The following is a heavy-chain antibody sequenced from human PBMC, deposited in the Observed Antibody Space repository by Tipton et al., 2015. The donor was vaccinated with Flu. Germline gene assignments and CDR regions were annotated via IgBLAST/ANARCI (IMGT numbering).Heavy chain of an antibody. D-gene: IGHD3-22*01. CDR3: ARTYDSTGYYGAEGPFDI. V-gene: IGHV3-7*01. CDR2: INLDGNER. J-gene: IGHJ3*02. Sequence: SLRLSCAASGFTFDSYWMSWVRQAPGKGLEWVANINLDGNERSYVGSVRGRFTVSRDNAKNSLFLQMNNLRVEDTAVYYCARTYDSTGYYGAEGPFDIWGRGTVVAVSS. CDR1: GFTFDSYW.